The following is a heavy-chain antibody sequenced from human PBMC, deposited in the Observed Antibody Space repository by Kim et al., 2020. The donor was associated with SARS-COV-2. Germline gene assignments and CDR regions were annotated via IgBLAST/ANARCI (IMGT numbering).Heavy chain of an antibody. V-gene: IGHV2-70*01. Sequence: SGPTLVNPTQTLTLTCTVSEFSLTSRGMCVSWIRQPPGKALEWLALIDWADDKYYSTSLRTRLTISKDTSKNQVILIMTNMDPVDTATYYCARANDFWNDYFFDCWGEGTLFTVSS. CDR3: ARANDFWNDYFFDC. CDR2: IDWADDK. D-gene: IGHD3-3*01. CDR1: EFSLTSRGMC. J-gene: IGHJ4*02.